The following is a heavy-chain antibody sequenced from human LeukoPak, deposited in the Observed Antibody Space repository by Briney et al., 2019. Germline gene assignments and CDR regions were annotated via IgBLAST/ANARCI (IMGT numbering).Heavy chain of an antibody. CDR2: IIPIFGTA. CDR3: ARGDRVLRFLEWANNHYYYYMDV. Sequence: SVKVSCKASGGTFSSYAISWARQAPGQGLEWMGGIIPIFGTANYAQKFQGRVTITADESTSTAYMELSSLRSEDTAVYYCARGDRVLRFLEWANNHYYYYMDVWGKGTTVTVSS. D-gene: IGHD3-3*01. CDR1: GGTFSSYA. V-gene: IGHV1-69*01. J-gene: IGHJ6*03.